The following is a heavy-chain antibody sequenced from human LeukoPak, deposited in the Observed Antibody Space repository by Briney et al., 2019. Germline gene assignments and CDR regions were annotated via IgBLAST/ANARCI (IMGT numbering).Heavy chain of an antibody. J-gene: IGHJ4*02. V-gene: IGHV3-21*01. CDR1: GFTFSSYS. Sequence: KPGGPLRLSCAASGFTFSSYSMNWVRQAPGKGLEWVSSISSSSSCIYYADSVKGRFTISRDNAKNSLYLQMNSLRAEDTAVYYCARLGYCTNGVCYRIDYWGQGTLVTVSS. D-gene: IGHD2-8*01. CDR3: ARLGYCTNGVCYRIDY. CDR2: ISSSSSCI.